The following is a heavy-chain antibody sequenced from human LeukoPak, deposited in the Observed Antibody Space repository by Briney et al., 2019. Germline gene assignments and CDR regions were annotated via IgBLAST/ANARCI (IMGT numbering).Heavy chain of an antibody. D-gene: IGHD5-12*01. J-gene: IGHJ4*02. CDR2: IYYNGDT. CDR3: ARAGHSAYVTFDY. V-gene: IGHV4-39*01. CDR1: SGSISSTTYY. Sequence: PSETLSLTCTVSSGSISSTTYYWAWIRQPPGKGLEWIGSIYYNGDTYYNPSLKSRVIISVDTSKNQFSLKLSSVTAADTAVYYCARAGHSAYVTFDYWGQGTLVTVSS.